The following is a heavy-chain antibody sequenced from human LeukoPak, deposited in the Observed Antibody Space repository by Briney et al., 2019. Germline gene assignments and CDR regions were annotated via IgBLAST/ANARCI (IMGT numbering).Heavy chain of an antibody. V-gene: IGHV1-8*01. CDR1: GYTFTSYD. Sequence: GASVKVSCKASGYTFTSYDINWVRQAAGQGLEWMGWMNPNSGNTGYAQKFQGRVTMTRHTSITTAYLELRSLRSDATAVYYCARDIQVGAPWGHYYYGMDVWGQGTTVTVSS. CDR2: MNPNSGNT. J-gene: IGHJ6*02. D-gene: IGHD1-26*01. CDR3: ARDIQVGAPWGHYYYGMDV.